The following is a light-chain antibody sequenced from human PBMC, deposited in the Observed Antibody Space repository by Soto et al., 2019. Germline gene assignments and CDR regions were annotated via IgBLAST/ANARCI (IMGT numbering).Light chain of an antibody. CDR1: QSVGSN. Sequence: EIVMTQSPATLSVSPGERATLSCRASQSVGSNLAWYQQKPGQAPRLLIYGASTRATGIPARFSGSGSGTEFTLTISSLQSEDFAIYFCQQYTNWPTDRTFGQGTKVEIK. CDR2: GAS. CDR3: QQYTNWPTDRT. V-gene: IGKV3-15*01. J-gene: IGKJ1*01.